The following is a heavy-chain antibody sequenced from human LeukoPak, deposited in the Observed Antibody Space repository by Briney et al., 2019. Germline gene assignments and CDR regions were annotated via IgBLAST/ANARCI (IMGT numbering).Heavy chain of an antibody. CDR3: ARGRVSSSTWYSTYYYFFYMDF. CDR1: DDSVTMYY. CDR2: VDHTGST. V-gene: IGHV4-59*02. J-gene: IGHJ6*03. D-gene: IGHD4-11*01. Sequence: SETLSLTCTVSDDSVTMYYWTWIRQPPGKGLEWIGYVDHTGSTKFNPSLNGRVSISRDTSNNFFSLRLRSVTAADTAVYFCARGRVSSSTWYSTYYYFFYMDFWGKGTTVTVSS.